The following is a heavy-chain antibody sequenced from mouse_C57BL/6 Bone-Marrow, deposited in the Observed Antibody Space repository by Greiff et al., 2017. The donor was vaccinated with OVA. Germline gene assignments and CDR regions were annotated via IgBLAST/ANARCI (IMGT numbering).Heavy chain of an antibody. CDR1: GFTFSDYY. Sequence: EVKLEESEGGLVQPGSSMKLSCTASGFTFSDYYMAWVRQVPEKGLEWVANINYDGSSTYYLASLQSRFIISRDNAKNILYLQMSSMKSEDTDTYYCERHGSSYGFDYWGKGTTLTVSS. V-gene: IGHV5-16*01. D-gene: IGHD1-1*01. CDR3: ERHGSSYGFDY. CDR2: INYDGSST. J-gene: IGHJ2*01.